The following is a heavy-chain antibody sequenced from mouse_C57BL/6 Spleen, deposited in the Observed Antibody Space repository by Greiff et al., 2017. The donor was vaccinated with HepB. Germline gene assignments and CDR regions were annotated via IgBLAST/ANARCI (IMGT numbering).Heavy chain of an antibody. CDR3: TRKKLITTVRDAMDY. Sequence: QVHVKQSGAELVRPGASVTLSCKASGYTFTDYEMHWVKQTPVHGLEWIGAIDPETGGTAYNQKFKGKAILTADKSSSTAYMELRSLTSEDSAVYYCTRKKLITTVRDAMDYWGQGTSVTVSS. CDR2: IDPETGGT. J-gene: IGHJ4*01. V-gene: IGHV1-15*01. D-gene: IGHD1-1*01. CDR1: GYTFTDYE.